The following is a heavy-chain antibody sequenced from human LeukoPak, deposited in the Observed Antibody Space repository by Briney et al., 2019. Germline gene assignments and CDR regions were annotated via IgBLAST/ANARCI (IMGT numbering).Heavy chain of an antibody. CDR1: GDSISSYY. Sequence: PSETLSLTRTVSGDSISSYYWSWLRQPPGKGLEWIGHVYYSGRTTYNPSLRSRLTISVDTSTSQLSLKLSSVTAADTAVYYCARHKPTGSYPLELWGQGTLVTVSS. D-gene: IGHD3-10*01. CDR2: VYYSGRT. J-gene: IGHJ4*02. CDR3: ARHKPTGSYPLEL. V-gene: IGHV4-59*08.